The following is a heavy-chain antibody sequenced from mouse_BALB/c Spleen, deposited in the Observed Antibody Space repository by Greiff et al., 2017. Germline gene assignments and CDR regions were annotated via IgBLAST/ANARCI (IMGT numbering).Heavy chain of an antibody. CDR1: GFTFSSYG. J-gene: IGHJ4*01. CDR3: ARRGSTATYYAMDY. Sequence: EVQRVESGGGLVQPGGSLKLSCAASGFTFSSYGMSWVRQTPDKRLELVATINSNGGSTYYPDSVKGRFTISRDNAKNTLYLQMSSLKSEDTAMYYCARRGSTATYYAMDYWGQGTSVTVSS. V-gene: IGHV5-6-3*01. CDR2: INSNGGST. D-gene: IGHD1-2*01.